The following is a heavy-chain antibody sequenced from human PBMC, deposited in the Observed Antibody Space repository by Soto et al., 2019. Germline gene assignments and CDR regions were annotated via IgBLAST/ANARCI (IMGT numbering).Heavy chain of an antibody. Sequence: QVQLVEPGGGVVQPGRSLRLSCAASGFTFNYHALNWVRQAPGKGLEWVAVISYDGDNKYIAESVKGRFTISRDNSKNTVSLQMNSLRTEDTAMYFCARGTTTSAFSAMDVWGQGTTVTVSS. D-gene: IGHD1-1*01. CDR1: GFTFNYHA. J-gene: IGHJ6*02. CDR3: ARGTTTSAFSAMDV. V-gene: IGHV3-30-3*01. CDR2: ISYDGDNK.